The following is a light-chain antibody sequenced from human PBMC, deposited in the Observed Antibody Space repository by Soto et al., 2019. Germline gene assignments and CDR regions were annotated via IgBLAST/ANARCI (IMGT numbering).Light chain of an antibody. Sequence: AIQLTQSPSSLSASVGDRVTITCRASQGISSALAWYQQKPGKAPKLLIYDASSLESGVPSRFSGSGSGTDFTLTISSLXXXXXXTYYCQQFNNYPLTFGGGTKVEIK. V-gene: IGKV1D-13*01. CDR1: QGISSA. J-gene: IGKJ4*01. CDR3: QQFNNYPLT. CDR2: DAS.